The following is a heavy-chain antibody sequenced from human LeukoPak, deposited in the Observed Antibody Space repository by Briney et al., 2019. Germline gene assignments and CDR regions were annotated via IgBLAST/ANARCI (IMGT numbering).Heavy chain of an antibody. CDR3: ARDREWIQTIIDY. J-gene: IGHJ4*02. V-gene: IGHV3-48*01. CDR2: ISSSSSSI. Sequence: GGSLRLSCAASGFTFSTYSMNWVRQAPGKGLEWVSYISSSSSSIYYADSVKGRFTISRDNAKNSLYLQMNSLRAEDTAVYYCARDREWIQTIIDYWGQGTLVTVPS. CDR1: GFTFSTYS. D-gene: IGHD5-18*01.